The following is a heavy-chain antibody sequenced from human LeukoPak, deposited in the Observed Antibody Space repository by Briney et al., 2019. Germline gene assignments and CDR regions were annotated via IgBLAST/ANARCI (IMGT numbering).Heavy chain of an antibody. CDR2: INTNTGNP. V-gene: IGHV7-4-1*02. J-gene: IGHJ6*02. CDR3: AREYSSSWYGFNGMDV. CDR1: GGTFSSYA. Sequence: EASVKVSCKASGGTFSSYAISWVRQAPGQGLEWMGWINTNTGNPTYAQGFTGRFVFSLDTSVSTAYLQISSLKAEDTAVYYCAREYSSSWYGFNGMDVWGQGTTVTVSS. D-gene: IGHD6-13*01.